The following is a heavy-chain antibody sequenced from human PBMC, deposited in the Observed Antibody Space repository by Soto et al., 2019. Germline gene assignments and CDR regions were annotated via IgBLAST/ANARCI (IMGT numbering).Heavy chain of an antibody. CDR1: GYTFTSYD. J-gene: IGHJ5*02. V-gene: IGHV1-8*01. CDR2: MNPNSGNT. D-gene: IGHD3-3*01. Sequence: ASVKVSCKASGYTFTSYDINWVRQATGQGLEWMGWMNPNSGNTGYAQKFQGRVTMTRDTSISTAYMELSRLTSDDTAVYYCAREKGLRFLEWPSSFDPWGQGTPVTVSS. CDR3: AREKGLRFLEWPSSFDP.